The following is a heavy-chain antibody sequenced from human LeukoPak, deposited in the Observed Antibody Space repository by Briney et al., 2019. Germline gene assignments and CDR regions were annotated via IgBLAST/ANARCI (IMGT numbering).Heavy chain of an antibody. D-gene: IGHD3-3*01. CDR3: ARDGREITIFGVVNWFDP. CDR1: GYTFTSYG. V-gene: IGHV1-3*01. J-gene: IGHJ5*02. Sequence: ASVKVSCKASGYTFTSYGISWVRQAPGQRLEWMGWINAGNGNTKYSQKFQGRVTITRDTSASTAYMELSSLRSEDTAVYYCARDGREITIFGVVNWFDPWAREPWSPSPQ. CDR2: INAGNGNT.